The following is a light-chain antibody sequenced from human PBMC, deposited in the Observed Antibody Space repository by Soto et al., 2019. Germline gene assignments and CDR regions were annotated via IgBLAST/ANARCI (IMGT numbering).Light chain of an antibody. CDR2: AAA. Sequence: DIQMTQSPSSLSASVGDRVTITCRASQNIRTSLNWYQQRPGKAPQLLIYAAASLQSGVSSRFSGSGSGTNFTLTVSSLQPEDFAIYYCQQGSFTGYTFGQGTKLDMK. J-gene: IGKJ2*01. CDR3: QQGSFTGYT. CDR1: QNIRTS. V-gene: IGKV1-39*01.